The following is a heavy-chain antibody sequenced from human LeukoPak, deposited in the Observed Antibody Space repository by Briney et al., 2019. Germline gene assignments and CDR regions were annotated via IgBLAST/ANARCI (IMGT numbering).Heavy chain of an antibody. CDR1: GGSINSYY. CDR3: ARDASKGARDY. D-gene: IGHD3-16*01. CDR2: IYHSGST. V-gene: IGHV4-38-2*02. Sequence: PSETLSLTCTVSGGSINSYYWSWIRQPPGKGLEWIGSIYHSGSTYYNPSLKSRVTISVDTSKNQFSLKLSSVTAADTAVYYCARDASKGARDYWGQGTLVTVSS. J-gene: IGHJ4*02.